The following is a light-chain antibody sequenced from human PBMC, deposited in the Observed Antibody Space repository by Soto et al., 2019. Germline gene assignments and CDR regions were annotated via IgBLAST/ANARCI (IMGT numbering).Light chain of an antibody. Sequence: EIVLTQSPGTLSLSPGQRATLSCRASQSVDSRYFSWYQQKPGKAPRLLIYAASIRATAFPDRFSGSGSGTDFTLTISRLETEDFAVYYCHQYGNSPGTFGQGTKVEIK. J-gene: IGKJ1*01. V-gene: IGKV3-20*01. CDR1: QSVDSRY. CDR2: AAS. CDR3: HQYGNSPGT.